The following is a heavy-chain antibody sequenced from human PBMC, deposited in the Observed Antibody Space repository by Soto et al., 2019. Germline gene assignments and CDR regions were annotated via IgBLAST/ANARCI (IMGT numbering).Heavy chain of an antibody. CDR2: IYYSGRT. Sequence: QVQLQESGPGLVKPSQTLSLTCSVSGDSIFSGDYYWSWIRQPPGKGLEWIGNIYYSGRTYYNPSLKSRVTMSVDTSKNQFSLKVNSVTAADTAVYYCARGWIMFGGVIVRFDYWGQGTLVIVS. CDR1: GDSIFSGDYY. V-gene: IGHV4-30-4*01. CDR3: ARGWIMFGGVIVRFDY. D-gene: IGHD3-16*02. J-gene: IGHJ4*02.